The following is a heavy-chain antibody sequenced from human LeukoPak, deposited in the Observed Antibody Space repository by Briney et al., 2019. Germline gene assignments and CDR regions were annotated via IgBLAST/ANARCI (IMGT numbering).Heavy chain of an antibody. D-gene: IGHD5-18*01. V-gene: IGHV3-30*02. CDR2: IRYDGSNK. CDR3: AKDQDTAMVPRTPD. CDR1: GFTFSSYG. Sequence: GGSLRLSCAASGFTFSSYGMHWVRQAPGKGLEWVAFIRYDGSNKYYADSVKGRFTISRDNSKNTLYLQMNSLRAEDTAVYYCAKDQDTAMVPRTPDWGQETLVTVSS. J-gene: IGHJ4*02.